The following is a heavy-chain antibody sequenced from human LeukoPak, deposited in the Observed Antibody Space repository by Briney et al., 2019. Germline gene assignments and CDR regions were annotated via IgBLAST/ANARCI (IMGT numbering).Heavy chain of an antibody. Sequence: GGSLRLSCAASGFTFDDYAMHWVRQAPGKGLEWVSGISWNSGSIGYADSVKGRFTISRDNAKNSLYLQMNSLRAEDTALYYCAKDISRLSPDAFDIWGQGTMVTVSS. V-gene: IGHV3-9*01. D-gene: IGHD2/OR15-2a*01. CDR2: ISWNSGSI. J-gene: IGHJ3*02. CDR3: AKDISRLSPDAFDI. CDR1: GFTFDDYA.